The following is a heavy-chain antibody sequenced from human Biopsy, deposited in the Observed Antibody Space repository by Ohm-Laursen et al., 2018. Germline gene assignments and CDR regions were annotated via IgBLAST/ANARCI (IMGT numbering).Heavy chain of an antibody. CDR1: GGSISGYH. CDR3: ARTPGKAVAGRFLDL. V-gene: IGHV4-4*07. CDR2: IYSSGGS. Sequence: GTLSLTCIVSGGSISGYHWSWIRQPAGETLEWIGRIYSSGGSSYNPSLKSRISMSMDTSNNQFSLTLTSVTAADTAVYYCARTPGKAVAGRFLDLWGRGTLVTVSS. D-gene: IGHD6-19*01. J-gene: IGHJ2*01.